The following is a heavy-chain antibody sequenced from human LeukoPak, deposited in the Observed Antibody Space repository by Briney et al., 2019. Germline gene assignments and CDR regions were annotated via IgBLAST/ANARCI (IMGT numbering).Heavy chain of an antibody. CDR2: ISSSSSYI. CDR3: ARDRFGIAVAGRNW. D-gene: IGHD6-19*01. CDR1: GFTFSSYS. J-gene: IGHJ4*02. Sequence: GGSLRLSCAASGFTFSSYSMNWVRQAPGKGLEWVSSISSSSSYIYYADSVKGRFTISRDNAKNSLYLQMNSLRAEDTAVYYCARDRFGIAVAGRNWWGQGTLVTVSS. V-gene: IGHV3-21*01.